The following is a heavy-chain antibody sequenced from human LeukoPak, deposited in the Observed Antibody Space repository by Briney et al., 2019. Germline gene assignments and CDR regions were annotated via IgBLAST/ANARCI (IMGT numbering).Heavy chain of an antibody. CDR3: ARVDSGSACAS. D-gene: IGHD6-19*01. V-gene: IGHV3-64*01. Sequence: PGGSLRLSCAASGFTLSSYSMHWVRQAPGKGLEFVSAINKNGRNTYYGNSMKGRFTISRDISKNTPYLQMGSLRPEDMAVYYCARVDSGSACASWGQGILVTVSS. J-gene: IGHJ1*01. CDR1: GFTLSSYS. CDR2: INKNGRNT.